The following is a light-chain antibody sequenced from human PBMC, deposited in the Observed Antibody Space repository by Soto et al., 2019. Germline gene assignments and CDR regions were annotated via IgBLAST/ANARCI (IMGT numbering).Light chain of an antibody. CDR3: SSYAGSVYV. CDR1: SSDVGGYNY. J-gene: IGLJ1*01. CDR2: EVS. V-gene: IGLV2-8*01. Sequence: QSVLTQPPSASGSPGQSATISCTGTSSDVGGYNYVSWYQQHPGKAPKLMIYEVSKRPSGVPDRFSGSKSGNTASLTVSGLQAEDEADYYCSSYAGSVYVFGTGTRSPS.